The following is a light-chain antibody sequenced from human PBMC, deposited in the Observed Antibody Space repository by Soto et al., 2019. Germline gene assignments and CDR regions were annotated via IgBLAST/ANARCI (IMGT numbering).Light chain of an antibody. CDR3: QSYDISLSGGV. J-gene: IGLJ3*02. CDR2: GNS. Sequence: QSVLTQPPSVSGAPGQRVTISCTGSSANIGAGYHVHWYQQLPGTAPKLLIYGNSNRPSGVPDRFSGSKSGTSASLAITGLQAEDEADYYCQSYDISLSGGVFGGGTKLTGL. V-gene: IGLV1-40*01. CDR1: SANIGAGYH.